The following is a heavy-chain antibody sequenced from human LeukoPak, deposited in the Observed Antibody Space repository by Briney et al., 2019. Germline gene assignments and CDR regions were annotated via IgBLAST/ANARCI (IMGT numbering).Heavy chain of an antibody. CDR2: VSSSSSYI. CDR1: GFTFSSNT. D-gene: IGHD2/OR15-2a*01. J-gene: IGHJ3*02. V-gene: IGHV3-21*04. CDR3: ARNILFAFDI. Sequence: GGSLTLSCAASGFTFSSNTLTWVRQAPGKGLEWLSSVSSSSSYIYHADSVKGRFTISRDNSKNTLYLQVNSLRAEDTAIYYCARNILFAFDIWGQGTMVTVSS.